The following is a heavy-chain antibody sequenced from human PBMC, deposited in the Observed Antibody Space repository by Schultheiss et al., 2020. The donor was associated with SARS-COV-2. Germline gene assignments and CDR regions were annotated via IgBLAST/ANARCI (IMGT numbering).Heavy chain of an antibody. CDR2: ISSSSTI. Sequence: GGSLRLSCAASGFTFSDYYMNWVRQAPGKGLEWVSSISSSSTIYYADSVKGRFTISRDNSKNTLSLQMNSLRAEDTAVYFCATLAAAGRRDYWGQGTLVTVSS. CDR1: GFTFSDYY. CDR3: ATLAAAGRRDY. V-gene: IGHV3-69-1*01. J-gene: IGHJ4*02. D-gene: IGHD6-13*01.